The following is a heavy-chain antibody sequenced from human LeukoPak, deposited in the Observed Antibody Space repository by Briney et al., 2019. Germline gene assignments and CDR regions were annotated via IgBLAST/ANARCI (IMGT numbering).Heavy chain of an antibody. J-gene: IGHJ6*03. CDR3: ARVALYRPLPTEGYYYYYMDV. D-gene: IGHD2-2*01. CDR1: GYTFTSYG. V-gene: IGHV1-18*01. Sequence: ASVKVSCKASGYTFTSYGISWVRQAPGQGLEWMGWISAYNGNTNYAQKLQGRVTMTTDTSTSIAYMELRSLRSDDTAVYYCARVALYRPLPTEGYYYYYMDVWGKGTTVTVSS. CDR2: ISAYNGNT.